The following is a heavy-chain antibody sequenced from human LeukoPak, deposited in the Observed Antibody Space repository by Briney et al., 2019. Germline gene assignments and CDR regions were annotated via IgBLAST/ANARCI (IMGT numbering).Heavy chain of an antibody. D-gene: IGHD3-3*01. Sequence: GGSLRLSCAASGFTFSSYGMHWVRQAPGKGLEWVAVISYDGSNKYYADSVKGRFTISRDNSKNTLYLQMNSLRAEDTAVYYCAKDSLLYDFWSGYYPWSGYFDYWGRGTLVTVSS. V-gene: IGHV3-30*18. J-gene: IGHJ4*02. CDR3: AKDSLLYDFWSGYYPWSGYFDY. CDR2: ISYDGSNK. CDR1: GFTFSSYG.